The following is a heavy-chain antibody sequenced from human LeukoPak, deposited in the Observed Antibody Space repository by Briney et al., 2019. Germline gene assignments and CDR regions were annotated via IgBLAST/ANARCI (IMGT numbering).Heavy chain of an antibody. CDR3: AKDRGYCSGGSCYFIDY. CDR1: VFTFNNYG. V-gene: IGHV3-30*18. Sequence: PGRSLRLSCAASVFTFNNYGLHGVRHAPGKGLECVAVISYDGSNKYYTESVKGRFTISRDNSKNTLYLQMNSLRTEDTAVYYCAKDRGYCSGGSCYFIDYWGQGTLVTVSS. CDR2: ISYDGSNK. J-gene: IGHJ4*02. D-gene: IGHD2-15*01.